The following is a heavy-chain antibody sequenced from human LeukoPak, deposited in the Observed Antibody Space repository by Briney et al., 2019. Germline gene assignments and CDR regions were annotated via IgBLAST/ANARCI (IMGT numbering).Heavy chain of an antibody. J-gene: IGHJ4*02. D-gene: IGHD1-26*01. Sequence: SETLSLTCTVSGGSISSSTHYWGWIRQPPGKGLEWMGSIYYTGSTYYNPSLRSRVTISVDTSKNQFSLKLSSVTAADTAMYYCARAYQIVGATPFFDYWGQGTLVTVSS. CDR1: GGSISSSTHY. CDR3: ARAYQIVGATPFFDY. CDR2: IYYTGST. V-gene: IGHV4-39*01.